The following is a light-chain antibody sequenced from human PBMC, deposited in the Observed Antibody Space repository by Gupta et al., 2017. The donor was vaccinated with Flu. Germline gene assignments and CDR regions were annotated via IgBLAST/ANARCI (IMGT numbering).Light chain of an antibody. CDR3: AAWDDSLGEV. V-gene: IGLV1-47*01. Sequence: QPVLTPPPSASGTTRQRGTISSSGSSSNIGSNYVYWYQQFPATAPKLLIYRNNQRPSGVPHRFSGTKSGTAASLAISGLRSDEDADYYCAAWDDSLGEVFGGGTKLTVL. J-gene: IGLJ3*02. CDR1: SSNIGSNY. CDR2: RNN.